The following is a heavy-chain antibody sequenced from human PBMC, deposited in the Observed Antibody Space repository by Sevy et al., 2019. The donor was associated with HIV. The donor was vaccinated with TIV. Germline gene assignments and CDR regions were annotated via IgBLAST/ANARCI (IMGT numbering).Heavy chain of an antibody. V-gene: IGHV5-51*01. CDR1: GYSFTSYW. CDR3: ARLVGNYYYGMDV. CDR2: IYPGDSDT. J-gene: IGHJ6*02. D-gene: IGHD1-26*01. Sequence: GESLKISCKGSGYSFTSYWIGWVRQMAGKGLEWMGIIYPGDSDTRYSPSFQGHVTISADKSISTAYLQWSSLKASDTAMYYCARLVGNYYYGMDVWGQGTTVTVSS.